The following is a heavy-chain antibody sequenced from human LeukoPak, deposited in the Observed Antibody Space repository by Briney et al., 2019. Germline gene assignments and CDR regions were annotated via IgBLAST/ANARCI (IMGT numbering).Heavy chain of an antibody. V-gene: IGHV1-2*02. J-gene: IGHJ5*02. CDR2: INPNSGGT. D-gene: IGHD6-13*01. CDR1: GGTFSSYA. Sequence: GASVKVSCKASGGTFSSYAISWVRQAPGQGLEWMGWINPNSGGTNYAQKFQGRVTMTRDTSISTAYMELSRLRSDDTAVYYCARDRDSSSWYWFDPWGQGTLVTVSS. CDR3: ARDRDSSSWYWFDP.